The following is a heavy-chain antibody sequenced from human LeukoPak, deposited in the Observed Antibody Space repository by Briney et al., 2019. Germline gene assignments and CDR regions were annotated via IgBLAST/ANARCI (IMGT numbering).Heavy chain of an antibody. V-gene: IGHV4-59*12. D-gene: IGHD3-3*01. J-gene: IGHJ5*02. CDR1: GGSISSYY. CDR2: IYYSGST. CDR3: ARGTLQYYDFWSGGDWFDP. Sequence: SETLSLTCTVSGGSISSYYWSWIRQPPGKGLEWIGYIYYSGSTNYNPSLKSRVTISVDTSKNQFSLKLSSVTAADTAVYYCARGTLQYYDFWSGGDWFDPWGQGTLVTVSS.